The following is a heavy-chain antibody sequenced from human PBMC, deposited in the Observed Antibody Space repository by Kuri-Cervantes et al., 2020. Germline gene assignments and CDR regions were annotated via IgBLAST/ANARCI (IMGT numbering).Heavy chain of an antibody. J-gene: IGHJ3*02. CDR1: GFTVSSNY. CDR2: IYSGGST. CDR3: ARDHSYLRAFDI. Sequence: GESLKISCVASGFTVSSNYMSWVRQGPGKGLEWVSVIYSGGSTYYADSVKGRFTISRDNSKNTLYLQMNSLRAEDTAVYYCARDHSYLRAFDIWGQGTMVTVSS. D-gene: IGHD5-18*01. V-gene: IGHV3-53*01.